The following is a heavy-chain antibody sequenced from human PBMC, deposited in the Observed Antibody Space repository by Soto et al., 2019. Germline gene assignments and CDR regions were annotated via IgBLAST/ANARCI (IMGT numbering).Heavy chain of an antibody. CDR2: IRSKAYGGTT. CDR1: GFTFGDYA. CDR3: TADLRNFDAFDI. J-gene: IGHJ3*02. Sequence: GGSLRLSCTASGFTFGDYAMSWVRQAPGKGLEWVGFIRSKAYGGTTEYAASVKGRFTISRDDSKSIAYLQMNSLKTEDTAVYYCTADLRNFDAFDIWGQGTMVTVSS. V-gene: IGHV3-49*04.